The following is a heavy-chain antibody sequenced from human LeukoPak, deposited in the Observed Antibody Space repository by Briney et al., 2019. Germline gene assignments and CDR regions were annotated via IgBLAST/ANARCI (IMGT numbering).Heavy chain of an antibody. CDR1: GFTFSNFA. J-gene: IGHJ4*02. CDR3: ARVWSPPYTSSWPDYFDY. D-gene: IGHD6-13*01. V-gene: IGHV3-23*01. CDR2: ISGSGGST. Sequence: PGGSLRLSCAASGFTFSNFAMSWVRQAPGMGLEWVSSISGSGGSTYYADSVKGRFTISRDNAKNMLYLQMNSLRAEDTAVYYCARVWSPPYTSSWPDYFDYWGQGTLVTVSS.